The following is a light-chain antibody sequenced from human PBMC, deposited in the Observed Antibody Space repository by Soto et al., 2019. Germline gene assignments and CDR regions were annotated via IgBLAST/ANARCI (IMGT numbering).Light chain of an antibody. Sequence: EIVLTQSPAILSLYRGERVTLSCRASQSVSTYLAWYQQKTGQAPRLLIYDESNRATGIPVRLSGSGSGTDLTLTISRLEPEDFAVYYCQQRSSWPLTCGGGTKVEI. CDR1: QSVSTY. CDR2: DES. V-gene: IGKV3-11*01. CDR3: QQRSSWPLT. J-gene: IGKJ4*01.